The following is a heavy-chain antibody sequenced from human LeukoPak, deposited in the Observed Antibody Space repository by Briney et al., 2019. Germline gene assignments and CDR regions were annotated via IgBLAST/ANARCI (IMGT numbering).Heavy chain of an antibody. CDR3: ARAYSGYDLGGAKGY. CDR1: XXTFTGXY. D-gene: IGHD5-12*01. J-gene: IGHJ4*02. CDR2: INPNSGGT. Sequence: ASVKVXCKXXXXTFTGXYMHWVRQAPAQGLEWMGWINPNSGGTNYAQKFQGRVTMTRDTSISTAYMELSRLRSDDTAVYYCARAYSGYDLGGAKGYWGQGTLVTVSS. V-gene: IGHV1-2*02.